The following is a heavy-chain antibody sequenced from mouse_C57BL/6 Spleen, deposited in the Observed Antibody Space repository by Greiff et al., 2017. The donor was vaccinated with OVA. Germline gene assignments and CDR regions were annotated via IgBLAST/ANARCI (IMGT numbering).Heavy chain of an antibody. D-gene: IGHD4-1*01. V-gene: IGHV1-81*01. CDR3: ARILGFDY. CDR1: GYTFTSYG. Sequence: VQLVESGAELARPGASVKLSCKASGYTFTSYGISWVKQSTGQGLEWIGEIYPRSGNTYYTEKFKGMATLTTDKYSSTAYMELRSLTSEDSAVYFCARILGFDYWGQGTTLTVSS. J-gene: IGHJ2*01. CDR2: IYPRSGNT.